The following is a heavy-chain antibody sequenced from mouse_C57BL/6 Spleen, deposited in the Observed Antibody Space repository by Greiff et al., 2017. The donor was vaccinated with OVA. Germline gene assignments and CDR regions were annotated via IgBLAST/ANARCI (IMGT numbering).Heavy chain of an antibody. J-gene: IGHJ1*03. Sequence: VKLQESGAELVKPGASVKLSCKASGYTFTEYTIHWVKQRSGQGLEWIGWFYPGSGSIKYNEKFKDKATLTAYKSSSTVYMELSRLTSEDSSVYFCARYGRTGGGGYWYFDVWGTGTTVTVSS. CDR2: FYPGSGSI. D-gene: IGHD5-1*01. CDR3: ARYGRTGGGGYWYFDV. V-gene: IGHV1-62-2*01. CDR1: GYTFTEYT.